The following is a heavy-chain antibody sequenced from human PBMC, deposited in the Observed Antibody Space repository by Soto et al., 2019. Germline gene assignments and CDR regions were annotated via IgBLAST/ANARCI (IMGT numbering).Heavy chain of an antibody. V-gene: IGHV1-2*02. CDR3: ARAITMIVVVPLGAFDI. J-gene: IGHJ3*02. CDR2: INPNSGGT. Sequence: ASVKVSCKASGYTFTGYYMHWVRQAPGQGLEWMGWINPNSGGTNYTQKFQGRVTMTRDTSISTAYMELSRLRSDDTAVYYCARAITMIVVVPLGAFDIWGQGTMVTVSS. CDR1: GYTFTGYY. D-gene: IGHD3-22*01.